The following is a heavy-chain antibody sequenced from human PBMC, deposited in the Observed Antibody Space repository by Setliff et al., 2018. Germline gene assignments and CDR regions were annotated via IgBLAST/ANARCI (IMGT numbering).Heavy chain of an antibody. CDR1: GLTFSHAW. D-gene: IGHD1-1*01. CDR2: IRSRNDGGTT. V-gene: IGHV3-15*01. CDR3: TSAKLERRTGHHYHMDV. Sequence: PGGSLRLSCAASGLTFSHAWMTWVRQSPGKGLEWVGCIRSRNDGGTTDYAAPVKGRFTFSRDDSKNTLYLQMNNLKTEDTATYYCTSAKLERRTGHHYHMDVWGKGTTVTVSS. J-gene: IGHJ6*03.